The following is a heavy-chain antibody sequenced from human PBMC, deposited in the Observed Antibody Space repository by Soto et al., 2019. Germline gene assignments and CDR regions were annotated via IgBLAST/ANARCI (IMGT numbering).Heavy chain of an antibody. V-gene: IGHV4-34*01. Sequence: QVQLQQWGAGLLKPSETLSLTCAVYGGSFSGYYWSWIRQPPGKGLEWIGEINHSGSTNYNPSLQSRVTISVDTSKNQFSLKLSSVTAADTAVYYCARADWGYSYGLDYWGQGTLVTVSS. CDR3: ARADWGYSYGLDY. D-gene: IGHD5-18*01. J-gene: IGHJ4*02. CDR1: GGSFSGYY. CDR2: INHSGST.